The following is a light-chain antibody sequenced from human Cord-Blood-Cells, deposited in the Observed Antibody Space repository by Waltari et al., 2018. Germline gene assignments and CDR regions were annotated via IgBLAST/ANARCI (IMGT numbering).Light chain of an antibody. CDR1: SSDVGGYNY. Sequence: QSALTQPRSVSGSPGQSVTISCTGTSSDVGGYNYVSWYQQHPGKAPKLMIYDVSKRPSGVPDRFSGPKSGNTASLTISGLQAEDEADYYCCSYAGSYIYVFGTGTKVTVL. V-gene: IGLV2-11*01. J-gene: IGLJ1*01. CDR3: CSYAGSYIYV. CDR2: DVS.